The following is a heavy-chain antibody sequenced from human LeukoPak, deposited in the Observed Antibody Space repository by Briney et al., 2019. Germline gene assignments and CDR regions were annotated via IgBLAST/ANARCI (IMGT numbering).Heavy chain of an antibody. CDR3: ARANGYYGSGIPYFDF. J-gene: IGHJ4*02. CDR2: VYHSEST. D-gene: IGHD3-10*01. CDR1: GGSISSGDYS. V-gene: IGHV4-30-2*01. Sequence: SQTLSLTCTVSGGSISSGDYSWNWIRQPPGKGLEWIGYVYHSESTYYNPSLKRRATISLDRSKNQFSLKLTSVTTADTAVYYCARANGYYGSGIPYFDFWGQGTLVTVSS.